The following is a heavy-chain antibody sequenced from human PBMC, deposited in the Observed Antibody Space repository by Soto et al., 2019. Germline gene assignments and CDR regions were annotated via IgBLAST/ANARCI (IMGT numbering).Heavy chain of an antibody. D-gene: IGHD1-20*01. CDR1: GFTFRSFG. CDR2: ISYDGSDK. Sequence: GGSLRLSCAASGFTFRSFGMHWVRQAPGKGLEWVALISYDGSDKYYADSVKGRFTVSRDNSKNTLYLQMNSLQVEDTAIYYCAKHFEYNPSDGMDVWGQGTTVTVSS. V-gene: IGHV3-30*18. CDR3: AKHFEYNPSDGMDV. J-gene: IGHJ6*02.